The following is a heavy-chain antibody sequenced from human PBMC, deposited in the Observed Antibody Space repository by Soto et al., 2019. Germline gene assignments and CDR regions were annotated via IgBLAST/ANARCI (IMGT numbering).Heavy chain of an antibody. J-gene: IGHJ4*02. Sequence: QVQLVQSGAEVKKPGASVKVSCKASGYTFTDYYIHWVRQASGQGLEWMGMINPSGGSTDYAQKCRGRVTMTRDTSTGTVYLELSSLRSEDTAVYYCARPPFPGCMNAVCYPFDYWGQGTLVTVSS. CDR1: GYTFTDYY. V-gene: IGHV1-46*01. D-gene: IGHD2-8*01. CDR2: INPSGGST. CDR3: ARPPFPGCMNAVCYPFDY.